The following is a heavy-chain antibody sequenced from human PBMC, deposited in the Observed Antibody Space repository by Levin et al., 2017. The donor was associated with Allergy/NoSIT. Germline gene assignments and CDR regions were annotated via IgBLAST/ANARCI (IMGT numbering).Heavy chain of an antibody. J-gene: IGHJ4*02. CDR1: GGTFSSYA. Sequence: EASVKVSCKASGGTFSSYAISWVRQAPGQGLEWMGGIIPIFGTANYAQKFQGRVTITADESTSTAYMELSSLRSEDTAVYYCARGNYYDSSGYYFDYWGQGTLVTVSS. CDR2: IIPIFGTA. CDR3: ARGNYYDSSGYYFDY. D-gene: IGHD3-22*01. V-gene: IGHV1-69*13.